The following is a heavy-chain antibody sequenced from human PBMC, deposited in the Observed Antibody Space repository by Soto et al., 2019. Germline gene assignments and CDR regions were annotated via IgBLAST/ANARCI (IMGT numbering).Heavy chain of an antibody. D-gene: IGHD3-10*02. V-gene: IGHV4-31*03. CDR2: IYYSGST. CDR3: ATVRRGAWYFDL. Sequence: ASETLSLTCTVSGGSISSGGYYWSWIRQHPGKGLEWIGYIYYSGSTYYNPSLKSRVTISVDTPKNQFSLNLTSVTAADTAVYYCATVRRGAWYFDLWGRGTLVTVSS. J-gene: IGHJ2*01. CDR1: GGSISSGGYY.